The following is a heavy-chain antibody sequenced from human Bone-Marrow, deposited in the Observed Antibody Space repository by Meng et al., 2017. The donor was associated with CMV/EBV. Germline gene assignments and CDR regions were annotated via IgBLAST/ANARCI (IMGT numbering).Heavy chain of an antibody. CDR3: AKLEIFRSLEWLPVDY. Sequence: GESLKISCAASGFSFSRHAMSWVRQAPGKGLEWVSVISDSDISTTFYADSVKGRFTISRDNSRNTLYLQMNSLRAEDTAVYYCAKLEIFRSLEWLPVDYWGQGTLVTVSS. CDR1: GFSFSRHA. J-gene: IGHJ4*02. D-gene: IGHD3-3*01. CDR2: ISDSDISTT. V-gene: IGHV3-23*01.